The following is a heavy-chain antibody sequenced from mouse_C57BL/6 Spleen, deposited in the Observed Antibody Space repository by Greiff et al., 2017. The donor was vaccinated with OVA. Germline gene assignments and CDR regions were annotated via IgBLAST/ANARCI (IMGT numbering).Heavy chain of an antibody. Sequence: QVQLQQSGAELVKPGASVKLSCKASGYTFTSYWMQWVKQRPGQGLEWIGEIDPSDSYTNYNQKFKGKATLTVDTSSSTAYMQLSSLTSEDSAVYYWARRYGSTRGDYFDYWGQGTTLTVSS. J-gene: IGHJ2*01. V-gene: IGHV1-50*01. CDR3: ARRYGSTRGDYFDY. CDR1: GYTFTSYW. D-gene: IGHD1-1*01. CDR2: IDPSDSYT.